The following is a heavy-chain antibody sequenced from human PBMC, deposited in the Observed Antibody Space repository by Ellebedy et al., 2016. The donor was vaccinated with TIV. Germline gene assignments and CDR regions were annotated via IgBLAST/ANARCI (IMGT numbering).Heavy chain of an antibody. CDR1: GFTINSNY. CDR3: AGETFNDVDLDLWGLFDV. D-gene: IGHD3-10*01. CDR2: ISVGGSA. Sequence: GGSLRLSCVVSGFTINSNYMSWVRQAPGRGLEWVSVISVGGSAYYADSVEGRFTISRDNSRNTLFLQMNGPRAEDTAVYYCAGETFNDVDLDLWGLFDVWGQGTTVTVSS. V-gene: IGHV3-66*01. J-gene: IGHJ3*01.